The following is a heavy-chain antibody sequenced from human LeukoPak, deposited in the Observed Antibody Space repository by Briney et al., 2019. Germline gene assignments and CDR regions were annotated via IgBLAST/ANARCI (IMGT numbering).Heavy chain of an antibody. D-gene: IGHD3-10*01. J-gene: IGHJ5*02. CDR1: GGTFSSYA. CDR2: IIPIFGTA. CDR3: ARRLGSLWFGSRENWFDP. Sequence: SVKVSCKASGGTFSSYAISWVRQAPGQGLEWMGGIIPIFGTANYAQKFQGRVTITADKSTSTAYMELRSLRSDDTAVYYCARRLGSLWFGSRENWFDPWGQGTLVTVSS. V-gene: IGHV1-69*06.